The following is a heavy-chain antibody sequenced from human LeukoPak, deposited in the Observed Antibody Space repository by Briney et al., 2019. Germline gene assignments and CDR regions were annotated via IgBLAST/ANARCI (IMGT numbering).Heavy chain of an antibody. J-gene: IGHJ2*01. V-gene: IGHV3-33*06. CDR2: IWYDGSNK. D-gene: IGHD6-13*01. CDR3: AKRSMISATGAYWYFDL. CDR1: GFTFSSYG. Sequence: GGSLRLSCAASGFTFSSYGMHWVRQAPGKGLEWVAVIWYDGSNKYYADSVKGRFTISRDNSKNTLYLQMNTLRVEDTAVYYCAKRSMISATGAYWYFDLWGRGTLVTVSS.